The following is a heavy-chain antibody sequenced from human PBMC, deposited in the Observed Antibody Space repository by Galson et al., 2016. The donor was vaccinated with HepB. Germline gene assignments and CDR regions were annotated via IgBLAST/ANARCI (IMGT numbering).Heavy chain of an antibody. J-gene: IGHJ3*02. CDR2: IKSKTDGGTT. Sequence: LRLSCAASGFTFSNAWMNWVRQAPGKGLEWVGRIKSKTDGGTTDHAAPVKGRFTISRDESIHTLYLQMNSLKTEDTAVYYCTTAPHYYGSGSYLAGDFDIWGQGTMVTVSS. D-gene: IGHD3-10*01. CDR3: TTAPHYYGSGSYLAGDFDI. CDR1: GFTFSNAW. V-gene: IGHV3-15*07.